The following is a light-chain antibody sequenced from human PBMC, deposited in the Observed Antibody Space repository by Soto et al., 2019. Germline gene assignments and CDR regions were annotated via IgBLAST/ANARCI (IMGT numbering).Light chain of an antibody. J-gene: IGKJ1*01. CDR2: AAA. V-gene: IGKV3-15*01. CDR3: QQYNNWPPGP. Sequence: IVLTQSQAALSLSPGERATLSCRAGQSVSSYFASYKQKPGQAPRLLIFAAAARATGIPDRFSGSGSGTEFTLTISSLQSEDFAVYYCQQYNNWPPGPFGQGTKVAIK. CDR1: QSVSSY.